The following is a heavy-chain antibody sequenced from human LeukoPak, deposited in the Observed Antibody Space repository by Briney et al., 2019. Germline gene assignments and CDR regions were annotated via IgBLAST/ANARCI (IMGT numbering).Heavy chain of an antibody. D-gene: IGHD3-3*01. J-gene: IGHJ6*02. CDR3: ARVATNYDFWSGYYSHYYYYGMDV. CDR2: ISAYNGNT. CDR1: GYTFTSYG. Sequence: ASVKVSCKASGYTFTSYGISWVRQAPGQGLEWMGWISAYNGNTNYAQKLQGRVTMTTDTSTSTAYMELRSLRSDDTAVYYCARVATNYDFWSGYYSHYYYYGMDVWGQGTTVTVSS. V-gene: IGHV1-18*01.